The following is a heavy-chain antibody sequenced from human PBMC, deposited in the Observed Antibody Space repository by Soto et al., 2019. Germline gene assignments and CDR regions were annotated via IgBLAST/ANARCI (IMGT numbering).Heavy chain of an antibody. CDR1: GYSFTSQY. J-gene: IGHJ3*02. D-gene: IGHD6-25*01. Sequence: QVQLVQSGAEVKKPGASVKISCEASGYSFTSQYVHWVRQAPGQGLEWMGIINPNGGSTTYAQKFRGKVTMAGETAPGTGYRGVSRLNSGDPAVFYCAREQGLRPGGGGTEPLDIWGQGTMVTVAS. CDR2: INPNGGST. CDR3: AREQGLRPGGGGTEPLDI. V-gene: IGHV1-46*03.